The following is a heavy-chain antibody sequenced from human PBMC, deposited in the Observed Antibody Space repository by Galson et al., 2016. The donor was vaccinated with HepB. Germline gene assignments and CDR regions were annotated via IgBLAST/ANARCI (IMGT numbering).Heavy chain of an antibody. CDR1: GFTFEDYA. Sequence: SLRLSCAASGFTFEDYAMYWVRQAPGKGLEWVSGISWNSGSIGYADSVKGRFTISRDNAKNSLYVQMNSLRTEDTALYYCAKARSGDYDFWSGRPTDFGVDVWGQGTTVIVSS. D-gene: IGHD3-3*01. V-gene: IGHV3-9*01. CDR3: AKARSGDYDFWSGRPTDFGVDV. J-gene: IGHJ6*02. CDR2: ISWNSGSI.